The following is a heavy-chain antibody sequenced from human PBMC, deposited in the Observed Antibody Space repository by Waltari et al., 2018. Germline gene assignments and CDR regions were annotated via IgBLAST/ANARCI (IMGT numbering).Heavy chain of an antibody. CDR3: ATYIGASVGTAAFDV. D-gene: IGHD5-12*01. CDR2: ISYTGAT. Sequence: QLQLQESGPGLLKPSETLSLTCTVSGGSITSNRHYWGWIRQPPGQGLEWIGTISYTGATHSSPSLKSRVAISRDTSKNQLSLTLGSVTAADTALYYCATYIGASVGTAAFDVWGRGTMVTVSS. V-gene: IGHV4-39*01. J-gene: IGHJ3*01. CDR1: GGSITSNRHY.